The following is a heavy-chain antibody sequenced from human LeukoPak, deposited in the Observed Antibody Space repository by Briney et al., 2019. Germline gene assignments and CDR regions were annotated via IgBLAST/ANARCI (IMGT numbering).Heavy chain of an antibody. Sequence: GGSLRLSCAASGFIFNSYGMHWVRQAPGKGLEWVAVMSYDGNNKYYADSVKGRFTISRDNSKNTLYLQMNSLRSEDTAVYYCAKAKAVYYDSSGYLTLFDSWGQGTLVTVSS. CDR3: AKAKAVYYDSSGYLTLFDS. D-gene: IGHD3-22*01. CDR2: MSYDGNNK. J-gene: IGHJ4*02. CDR1: GFIFNSYG. V-gene: IGHV3-30*18.